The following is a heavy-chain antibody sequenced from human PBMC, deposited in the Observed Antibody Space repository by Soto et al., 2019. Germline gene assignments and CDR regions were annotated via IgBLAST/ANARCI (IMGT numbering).Heavy chain of an antibody. CDR1: GFTFSSYS. V-gene: IGHV3-48*02. J-gene: IGHJ6*02. Sequence: GGSLRLSCAASGFTFSSYSMNWVRQAPGKGLEWVSYISSSSSTIYYADSVKGRFTISRDNAKNSLYLQMNSLGDEDTAVYYCARATRSGITIFGVANYYYYGMDVWGQGTTVTVSS. CDR3: ARATRSGITIFGVANYYYYGMDV. D-gene: IGHD3-3*01. CDR2: ISSSSSTI.